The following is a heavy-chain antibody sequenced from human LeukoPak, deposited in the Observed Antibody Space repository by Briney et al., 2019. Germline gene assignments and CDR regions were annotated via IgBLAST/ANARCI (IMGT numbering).Heavy chain of an antibody. CDR3: AREGGLAAYYYYYYYMDV. CDR1: GGSINSGSVF. J-gene: IGHJ6*03. CDR2: IYYSGST. V-gene: IGHV4-39*07. D-gene: IGHD1-26*01. Sequence: PSETLSLTCSVSGGSINSGSVFWNWIRQPAGKGLEWIGSIYYSGSTYYNPSLKSRVTISVDTSKNQFSLKLSSVTAADTAVYYCAREGGLAAYYYYYYYMDVWGKGTTVTVSS.